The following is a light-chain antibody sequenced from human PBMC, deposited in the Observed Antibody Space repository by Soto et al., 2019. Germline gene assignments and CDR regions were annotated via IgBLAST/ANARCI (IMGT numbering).Light chain of an antibody. CDR3: HQYHSSPT. Sequence: NVLTQSPGTLSLSPGQTATLACRASLPVRDNFLAWYQQKPGQTPRVLIYDVSTRATGVPDRFSGSGSATDFTLTISSLEPGDSAVYFCHQYHSSPTFGQGTRVEIK. CDR1: LPVRDNF. CDR2: DVS. V-gene: IGKV3-20*01. J-gene: IGKJ1*01.